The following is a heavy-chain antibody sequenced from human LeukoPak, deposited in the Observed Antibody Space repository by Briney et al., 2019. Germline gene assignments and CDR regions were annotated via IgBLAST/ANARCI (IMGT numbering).Heavy chain of an antibody. D-gene: IGHD6-13*01. Sequence: GASVKVSCKASGYTFTSYYMHWVRQAPGQGLEWMGIINPSGGSTSYAQKFQGRVTMTRDTSTSTICMELSSLRSEDTALYYCARDGAHSSTLDYWGQGTLVTVSS. J-gene: IGHJ4*02. CDR1: GYTFTSYY. CDR3: ARDGAHSSTLDY. V-gene: IGHV1-46*01. CDR2: INPSGGST.